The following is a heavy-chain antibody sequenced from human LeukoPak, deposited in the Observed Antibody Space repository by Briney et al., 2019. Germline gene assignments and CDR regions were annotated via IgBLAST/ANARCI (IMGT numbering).Heavy chain of an antibody. CDR1: GYTFTSYG. CDR3: ARDIGVRWLHPEGDY. V-gene: IGHV1-18*01. D-gene: IGHD5-24*01. Sequence: ASVKVSCKASGYTFTSYGISWVRQAPGQGLEWMGWINAYNGNTNYAQELQGRVTMTTDTSTSTAYMELRSLRSDDTAVYYCARDIGVRWLHPEGDYWGQGTLVTVSS. CDR2: INAYNGNT. J-gene: IGHJ4*02.